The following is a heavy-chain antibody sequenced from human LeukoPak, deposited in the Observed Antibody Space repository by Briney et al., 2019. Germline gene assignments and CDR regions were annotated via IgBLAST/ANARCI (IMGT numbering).Heavy chain of an antibody. CDR1: CGSISSSSYY. D-gene: IGHD6-6*01. V-gene: IGHV4-39*01. CDR3: ASGKQLGSPATFDY. Sequence: SETLSLTCPVSCGSISSSSYYWGWVPHPPGEGLEWVGSIYYSGSTYYNPSLKSRVTISVDTSKNQFSLKLSSVTAADTAVYYCASGKQLGSPATFDYWGQGTLVTVSS. CDR2: IYYSGST. J-gene: IGHJ4*02.